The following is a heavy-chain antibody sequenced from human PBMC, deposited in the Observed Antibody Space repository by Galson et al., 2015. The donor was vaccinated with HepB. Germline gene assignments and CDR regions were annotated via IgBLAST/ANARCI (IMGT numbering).Heavy chain of an antibody. CDR2: IYPGDSDT. CDR1: GYSFTSYW. J-gene: IGHJ2*01. D-gene: IGHD4-17*01. V-gene: IGHV5-51*03. CDR3: ARCTVTTPRAWYFNL. Sequence: QSGAEVKKPGESLKISCKGSGYSFTSYWIGWVRQMPGKGLEWMGIIYPGDSDTRYSPSFQGQVTISADKSISTAYLQWSSLKASDTAMYYCARCTVTTPRAWYFNLWGRGTLVTVSS.